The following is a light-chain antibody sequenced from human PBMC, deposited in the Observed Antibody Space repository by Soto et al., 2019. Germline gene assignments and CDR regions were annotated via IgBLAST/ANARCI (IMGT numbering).Light chain of an antibody. Sequence: DIQMTQSPSSLSASVGDRVTITCRASQSISSYLNWYQQKPGKAPKLLTYAASSLQSGVPSRFSGSGSGTDLTLTISSLQPEDVATYYCQQSYSTLWTFGQGTKVDIK. CDR3: QQSYSTLWT. CDR2: AAS. V-gene: IGKV1-39*01. CDR1: QSISSY. J-gene: IGKJ1*01.